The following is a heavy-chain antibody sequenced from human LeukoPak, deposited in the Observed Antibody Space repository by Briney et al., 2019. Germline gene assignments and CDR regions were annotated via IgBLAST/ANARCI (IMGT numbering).Heavy chain of an antibody. CDR3: ARDQDYDSSGYSQDY. J-gene: IGHJ4*02. CDR2: INPNSGGT. CDR1: GYTFTGYY. D-gene: IGHD3-22*01. V-gene: IGHV1-2*02. Sequence: GASVKVSCKASGYTFTGYYMHWVRQAPGQGLEWMGWINPNSGGTNYAQKFQGRVTMTRDTSISTAYMELSRLRSDDTAVYYCARDQDYDSSGYSQDYWGQGTLVTVSS.